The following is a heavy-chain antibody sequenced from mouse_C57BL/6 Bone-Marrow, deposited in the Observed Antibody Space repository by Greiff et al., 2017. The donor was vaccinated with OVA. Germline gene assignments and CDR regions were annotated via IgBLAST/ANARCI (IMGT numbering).Heavy chain of an antibody. CDR2: IYPGSGNT. V-gene: IGHV1-76*01. D-gene: IGHD1-1*02. CDR3: ARRPRGSPYAMDY. Sequence: VQLQQSGAELVRPGASVKLSCKASGYTFTDYYINWVKQRPGQGLEWIARIYPGSGNTYYNEKFKGKATLTAEKSSSTAYMQLSSLTSEDSAVYFCARRPRGSPYAMDYWGQGTSVTVSS. CDR1: GYTFTDYY. J-gene: IGHJ4*01.